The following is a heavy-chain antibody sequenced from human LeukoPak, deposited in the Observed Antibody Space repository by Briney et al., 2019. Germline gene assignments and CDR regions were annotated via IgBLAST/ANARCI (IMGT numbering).Heavy chain of an antibody. CDR3: ARELWFANAPGSWLDP. Sequence: SETLSLTCVVPGDSISSAAYSWSWIRQPPGKGLEWIGYIFHTGSTFYNPSLKSRVTISVDNSKNQFSLRLTSVTPADTAVYYCARELWFANAPGSWLDPWGQGTLVTVSS. CDR2: IFHTGST. CDR1: GDSISSAAYS. J-gene: IGHJ5*02. V-gene: IGHV4-30-2*01. D-gene: IGHD3-10*01.